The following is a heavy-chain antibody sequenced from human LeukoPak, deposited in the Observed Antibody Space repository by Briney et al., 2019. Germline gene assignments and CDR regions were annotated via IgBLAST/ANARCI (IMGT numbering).Heavy chain of an antibody. CDR3: AKVVAVDFPMTDHDY. J-gene: IGHJ4*02. V-gene: IGHV3-23*01. Sequence: GGSLRLSCAASRFTLSSYAMSWVRQAGGKGRGWVSAISGGGGSTYYAAPVKGRFTISRDNSKNTLYLQMNSLRAEDTAVYYCAKVVAVDFPMTDHDYWGQGTLVTVSS. D-gene: IGHD3-3*01. CDR2: ISGGGGST. CDR1: RFTLSSYA.